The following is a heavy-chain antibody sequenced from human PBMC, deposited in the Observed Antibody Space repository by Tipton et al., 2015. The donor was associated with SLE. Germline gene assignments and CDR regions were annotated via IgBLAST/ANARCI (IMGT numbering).Heavy chain of an antibody. CDR3: ARHARSSSWYPPFDP. Sequence: TLSLTCTVSGGSISSSSYYWGWIRQPPGKGLEGIGSIYYSGSTYYNPSLKSRVTISVDTSKNQFSLKLSSVTAADTAVYYCARHARSSSWYPPFDPWGQGTLVTVSS. J-gene: IGHJ5*02. CDR1: GGSISSSSYY. V-gene: IGHV4-39*07. D-gene: IGHD6-13*01. CDR2: IYYSGST.